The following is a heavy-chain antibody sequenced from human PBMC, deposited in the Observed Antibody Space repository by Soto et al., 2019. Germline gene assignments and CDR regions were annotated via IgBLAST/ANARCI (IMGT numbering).Heavy chain of an antibody. D-gene: IGHD2-8*01. CDR2: IYSGGST. CDR3: ARVIVLMVYASVREGIPDYMDV. CDR1: GFTVSSNY. V-gene: IGHV3-53*04. J-gene: IGHJ6*03. Sequence: GGSLRLSCAASGFTVSSNYMSWVRQAPGKGLEWVSVIYSGGSTYYADSVKGRFTISRHNSKNTLYLKMNSLRAEDTAVYYCARVIVLMVYASVREGIPDYMDVWGKGTTVTVSS.